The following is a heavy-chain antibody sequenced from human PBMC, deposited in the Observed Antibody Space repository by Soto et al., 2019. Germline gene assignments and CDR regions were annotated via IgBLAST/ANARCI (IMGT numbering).Heavy chain of an antibody. D-gene: IGHD6-19*01. CDR1: GFTFNTYA. J-gene: IGHJ4*02. CDR3: AKKGHTSDGYDYFDY. Sequence: PGGSLRLSCSASGFTFNTYAIHWVRQAPGKGLEYVSSTSPNGGSTDYADSVKGRFAISRDNSKNTVYLQMNSLRVDDTAVYYCAKKGHTSDGYDYFDYWGQGTLVTVSS. V-gene: IGHV3-64D*06. CDR2: TSPNGGST.